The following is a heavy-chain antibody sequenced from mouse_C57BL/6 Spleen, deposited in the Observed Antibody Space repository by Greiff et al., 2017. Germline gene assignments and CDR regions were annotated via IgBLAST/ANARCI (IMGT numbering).Heavy chain of an antibody. Sequence: EVQVVESGTVLARPGASVKMSCKTSGYTFTSYWMHWVKQRPGQGLEWIGAIYPGNSDTSYNQKFKGKAKLTAVTSASTAYMELSSLTNEDSAVYYCTRRTAQAAYYFDYWGQGTTLTVSS. V-gene: IGHV1-5*01. D-gene: IGHD3-2*02. J-gene: IGHJ2*01. CDR3: TRRTAQAAYYFDY. CDR1: GYTFTSYW. CDR2: IYPGNSDT.